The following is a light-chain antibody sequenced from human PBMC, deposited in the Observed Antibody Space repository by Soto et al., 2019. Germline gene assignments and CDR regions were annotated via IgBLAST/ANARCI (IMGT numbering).Light chain of an antibody. Sequence: EILLTQSPGTLSLSPGERATLFCRASQTGSRYSLAWYQQKPGQPPRLLVYGASDRATGIPDRFSASGSGTDFTLIIDRLEPEDFAVYYCQQHGSSPFTFGQGTKLEIK. J-gene: IGKJ2*01. V-gene: IGKV3-20*01. CDR3: QQHGSSPFT. CDR2: GAS. CDR1: QTGSRYS.